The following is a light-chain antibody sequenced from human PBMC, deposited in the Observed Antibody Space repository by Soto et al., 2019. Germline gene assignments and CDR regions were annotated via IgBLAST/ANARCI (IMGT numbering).Light chain of an antibody. V-gene: IGLV2-11*01. Sequence: QSVLTQPRSVSGSPGQSVTISCTGTSSDVGGYNYVSWYQQHPGKAPKLMIYDVSKRPSGVPDRFSGSKSGNTASLTISGLQAEDEADYDCCSYAGSYTWVLGGGTKVTVL. CDR3: CSYAGSYTWV. J-gene: IGLJ3*02. CDR1: SSDVGGYNY. CDR2: DVS.